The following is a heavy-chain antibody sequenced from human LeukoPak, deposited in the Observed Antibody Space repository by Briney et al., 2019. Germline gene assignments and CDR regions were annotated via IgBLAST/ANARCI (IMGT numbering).Heavy chain of an antibody. CDR3: IRDLRDHDY. Sequence: LSGGSLRLSCAASGFTFSTYWMHWVRQPPGKGLVWVSRINGDGTKTNYADSVKGRFTVSRDNAKNTLYLQMNSLRADDTAVYFCIRDLRDHDYWGQGALVTVSS. CDR2: INGDGTKT. J-gene: IGHJ4*02. CDR1: GFTFSTYW. V-gene: IGHV3-74*01.